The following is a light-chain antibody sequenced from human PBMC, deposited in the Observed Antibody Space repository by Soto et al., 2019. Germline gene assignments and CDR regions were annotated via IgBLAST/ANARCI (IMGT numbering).Light chain of an antibody. CDR1: SSNIGAGYD. CDR2: GNS. Sequence: QSALTQPPSVSGAPGQRVTISCTGSSSNIGAGYDVHWYQQLPGTAPKLLIYGNSNRPSGVPDRFSGSKSGTSASLAITGLKAEDAADYYCQSYDSSLSAVVFGGGTKLTVL. J-gene: IGLJ2*01. CDR3: QSYDSSLSAVV. V-gene: IGLV1-40*01.